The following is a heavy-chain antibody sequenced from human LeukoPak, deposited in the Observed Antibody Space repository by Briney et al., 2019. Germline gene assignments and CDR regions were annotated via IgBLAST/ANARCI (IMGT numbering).Heavy chain of an antibody. CDR2: INHSGST. V-gene: IGHV4-34*01. CDR1: GGSFSGYY. D-gene: IGHD3-22*01. J-gene: IGHJ4*02. CDR3: ARVNDSSGFDY. Sequence: SETLSLTCAVYGGSFSGYYWSWIRQPPGKGLEWIGEINHSGSTNYNPSLKSRVTISVDRSKNQFSLKLSSVTAADTAVYYCARVNDSSGFDYWGQGTLVTVSS.